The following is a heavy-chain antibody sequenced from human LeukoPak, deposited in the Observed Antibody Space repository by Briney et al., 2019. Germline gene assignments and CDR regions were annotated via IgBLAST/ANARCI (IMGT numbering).Heavy chain of an antibody. D-gene: IGHD2-15*01. J-gene: IGHJ4*02. V-gene: IGHV1-18*01. CDR3: ARAGYCSGGSCYPYYFDY. CDR2: ISAYNGNT. CDR1: GYTFTSYG. Sequence: ASVKVSCKASGYTFTSYGISWVRQAPGQGLEWMGWISAYNGNTNYAQKLQGRVTMTTDTSTSTAYMELRSLRSDDTAVYYCARAGYCSGGSCYPYYFDYWGQGTLVTVSS.